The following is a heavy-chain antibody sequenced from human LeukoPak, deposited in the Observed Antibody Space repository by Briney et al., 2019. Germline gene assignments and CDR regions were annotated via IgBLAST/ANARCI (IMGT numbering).Heavy chain of an antibody. J-gene: IGHJ5*02. CDR1: GGSISIYY. D-gene: IGHD3-10*01. CDR3: ARDRELGS. Sequence: SETLSLACTVSGGSISIYYWSWIRQPPGKALEWIGYFYNSGSTDYNPSLRSRVTISVDTSKTQFSLRLSSLTAADTAVYYCARDRELGSWGQGTLVTVSA. CDR2: FYNSGST. V-gene: IGHV4-59*01.